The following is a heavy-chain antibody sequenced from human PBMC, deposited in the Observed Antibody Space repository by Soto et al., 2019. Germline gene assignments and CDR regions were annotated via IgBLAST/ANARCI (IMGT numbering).Heavy chain of an antibody. CDR1: GFTSSDYY. D-gene: IGHD2-2*01. Sequence: QVQLVESGGGLVKPGGSLRLSCAASGFTSSDYYMTWIRQAPGKGLEWVSYISGSGSYTNYADSVKGRFTISRDNAKNSLYLQMNSLRAEDTAVYYCARDPRGDCSSTSCYFYWGQGTLVTVSS. CDR2: ISGSGSYT. V-gene: IGHV3-11*06. J-gene: IGHJ4*02. CDR3: ARDPRGDCSSTSCYFY.